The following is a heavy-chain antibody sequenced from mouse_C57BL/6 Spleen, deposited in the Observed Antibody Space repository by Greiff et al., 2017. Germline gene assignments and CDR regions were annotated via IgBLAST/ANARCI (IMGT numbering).Heavy chain of an antibody. CDR2: ISYDGSN. V-gene: IGHV3-6*01. J-gene: IGHJ2*01. CDR3: SRVDGYVYYFDY. Sequence: ESGPGLVKPSQSLSLTCSVTGYSITSGYYWNWIRQFPGNKLEWMGYISYDGSNNYNPSLKNRISITRDTSKNQFFLKLNSVTTEDTATYYCSRVDGYVYYFDYWGQGTTLTVSS. CDR1: GYSITSGYY. D-gene: IGHD2-2*01.